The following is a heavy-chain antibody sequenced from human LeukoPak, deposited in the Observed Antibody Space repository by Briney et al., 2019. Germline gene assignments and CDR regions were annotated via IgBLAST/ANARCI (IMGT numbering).Heavy chain of an antibody. CDR2: ISYDASNK. J-gene: IGHJ4*02. V-gene: IGHV3-30-3*01. Sequence: PGGSLRLSCAASGFTFSSYAIHWVRQAPDKGLEWVAVISYDASNKWYADSVKGRFTISRDNSKNMLYLQVNGLRAEDTAVYFCARDKAAAGTIIDYWGQGTMVTVSS. D-gene: IGHD6-13*01. CDR3: ARDKAAAGTIIDY. CDR1: GFTFSSYA.